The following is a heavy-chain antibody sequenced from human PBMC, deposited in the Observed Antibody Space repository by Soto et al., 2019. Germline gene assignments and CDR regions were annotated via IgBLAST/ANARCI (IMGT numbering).Heavy chain of an antibody. CDR1: GLTFSTYG. V-gene: IGHV3-30*18. CDR2: ISNDVRNI. Sequence: VQLVESGGGVVQPGRSLRLSCGASGLTFSTYGFHWVRQAPGKGLEWVAVISNDVRNIHYAESVKGRFTISRDNSKNTLELQMNSLRPNDTAVYYCVKDSLGGMTPVFMPGPDWGQGTLVTVSS. CDR3: VKDSLGGMTPVFMPGPD. D-gene: IGHD2-2*01. J-gene: IGHJ4*02.